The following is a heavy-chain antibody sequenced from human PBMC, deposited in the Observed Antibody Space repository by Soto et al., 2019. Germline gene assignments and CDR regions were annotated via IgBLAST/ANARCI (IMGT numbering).Heavy chain of an antibody. Sequence: EVQLVESGGGLVKPGGSLRLSCVASGFTFSSYSMNWVRQAPGKGLEWVSSISSSSSYIYYADSVKGRFTISRDNAKNSLYLQMNSLRAEDTAVYYCAREGVGATGSWFDPWGQGTLVTVSS. CDR2: ISSSSSYI. V-gene: IGHV3-21*01. D-gene: IGHD1-26*01. CDR3: AREGVGATGSWFDP. J-gene: IGHJ5*02. CDR1: GFTFSSYS.